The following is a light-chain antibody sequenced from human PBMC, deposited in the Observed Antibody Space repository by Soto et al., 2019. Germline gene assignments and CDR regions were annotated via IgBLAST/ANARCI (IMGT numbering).Light chain of an antibody. CDR2: DAS. CDR3: QQFYDLPIT. Sequence: DIQMTQSPSSLSASVGDRVTITCRASQSIGTNLNWYQQQPGKAPKVLIYDASKLQTGVPSRFSGRGSGKDFTFTISSLQPDDSGTYYCQQFYDLPITFGQGTRLEIK. V-gene: IGKV1-33*01. J-gene: IGKJ5*01. CDR1: QSIGTN.